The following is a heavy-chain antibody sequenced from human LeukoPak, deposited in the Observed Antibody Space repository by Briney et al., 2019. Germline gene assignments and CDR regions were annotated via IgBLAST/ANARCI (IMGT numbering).Heavy chain of an antibody. V-gene: IGHV3-30*03. D-gene: IGHD1-1*01. CDR3: ARHGGTIYPPGIYDL. CDR2: ISYDGSNK. CDR1: GFTFSSYG. Sequence: PGRSLRLSCAASGFTFSSYGMHWVRQAPGKGLEWVAVISYDGSNKYYADSVKGRFTISRDNSKNTLYLQMNSLRAEDTAVYYCARHGGTIYPPGIYDLWGRGTLVTVSS. J-gene: IGHJ2*01.